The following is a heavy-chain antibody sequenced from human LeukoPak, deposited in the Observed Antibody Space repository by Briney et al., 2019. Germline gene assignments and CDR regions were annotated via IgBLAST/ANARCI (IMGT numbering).Heavy chain of an antibody. CDR2: IWYDGSNK. CDR3: ARAFYDSSGLIDY. J-gene: IGHJ4*02. D-gene: IGHD3-22*01. V-gene: IGHV3-33*01. Sequence: GGSLRLSCAASGFTFSSYGMHWVRQAPGKGLEWVAVIWYDGSNKYYADSVKGRFTISRDNSKNTLYLQMNSLRAEDTAVYYCARAFYDSSGLIDYLGQGTLVTVSS. CDR1: GFTFSSYG.